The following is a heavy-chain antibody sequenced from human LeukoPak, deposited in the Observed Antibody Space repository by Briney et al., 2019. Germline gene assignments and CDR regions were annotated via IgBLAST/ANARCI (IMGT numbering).Heavy chain of an antibody. CDR1: GYTFTGYY. Sequence: ASVKVSCKASGYTFTGYYMHWVRQAPGQGLEWMGWINPNSGGTNYAQKFQGRVTMTRDTSISTAYMELSRLRSDDTAVYYCARDPGYSYAQPFDYWGQGTLVTVSS. J-gene: IGHJ4*02. CDR2: INPNSGGT. D-gene: IGHD5-18*01. CDR3: ARDPGYSYAQPFDY. V-gene: IGHV1-2*02.